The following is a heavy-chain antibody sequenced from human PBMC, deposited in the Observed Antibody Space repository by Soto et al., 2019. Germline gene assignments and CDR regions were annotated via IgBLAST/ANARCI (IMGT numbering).Heavy chain of an antibody. CDR3: AMARDGYNYRSQYYFDY. CDR2: ISYDGSNK. J-gene: IGHJ4*02. V-gene: IGHV3-30*03. CDR1: GFTFSSYG. Sequence: QVQLVESGGGVVQPGRSLRLSCAASGFTFSSYGMHWVRQAPGKGLAWVAVISYDGSNKYYADSVKGRFTISRDNSKNTRYLQMNSLRADDTAVYYCAMARDGYNYRSQYYFDYGGQRTLVTVYS. D-gene: IGHD5-12*01.